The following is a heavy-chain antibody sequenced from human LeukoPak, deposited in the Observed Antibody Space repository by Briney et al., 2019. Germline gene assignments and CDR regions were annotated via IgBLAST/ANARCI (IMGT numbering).Heavy chain of an antibody. Sequence: GGSLRLSCAASGFTFSSYEMNWVGQAPGKGVEGVSYISSSGSTIYYADSVKGRFTISRDNAKNSLYLQMNSLRAEDTAVYYCARGDSDYYDSSGQGGFDPWGQGTLVTVSS. CDR1: GFTFSSYE. J-gene: IGHJ5*02. D-gene: IGHD3-22*01. CDR2: ISSSGSTI. V-gene: IGHV3-48*03. CDR3: ARGDSDYYDSSGQGGFDP.